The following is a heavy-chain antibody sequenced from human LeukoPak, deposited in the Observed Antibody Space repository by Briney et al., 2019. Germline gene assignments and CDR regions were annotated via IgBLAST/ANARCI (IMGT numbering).Heavy chain of an antibody. D-gene: IGHD1-26*01. CDR1: GGSMSNYY. CDR3: VRGINVGATSF. CDR2: VHYSGST. V-gene: IGHV4-59*01. J-gene: IGHJ4*02. Sequence: SETLSLTCIVPGGSMSNYYWSWVRQPPRKGLEWIGCVHYSGSTKYNPSLTCRVTTSIDTSNNRFSLEVNSVTAAHTAVYFCVRGINVGATSFWGQGALVTVSS.